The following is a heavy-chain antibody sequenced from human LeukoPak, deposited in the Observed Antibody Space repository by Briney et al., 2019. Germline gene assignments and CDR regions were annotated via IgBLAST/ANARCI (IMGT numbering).Heavy chain of an antibody. J-gene: IGHJ4*02. CDR3: ARDDRLLLDY. V-gene: IGHV4-31*03. CDR1: GGSISSGGYY. Sequence: SETLSLTCTVSGGSISSGGYYWSWIRQHPGKGLEWIGYIYDSGSTYYNPSLKSRVTISVDTSKNQFSLKLSSVTAADTAVYYGARDDRLLLDYWGQGTLVTVSS. CDR2: IYDSGST. D-gene: IGHD3-22*01.